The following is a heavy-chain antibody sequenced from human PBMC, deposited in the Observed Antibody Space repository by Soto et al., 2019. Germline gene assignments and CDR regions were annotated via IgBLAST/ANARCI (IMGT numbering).Heavy chain of an antibody. V-gene: IGHV4-59*01. D-gene: IGHD4-4*01. CDR2: IYYSGRT. CDR1: GGSINNYY. Sequence: SETLSLTCSISGGSINNYYGSWIRQPPGRGLEWIGYIYYSGRTNYSPSLKSRVTISVDTSKNQFSLKLTSVTAADTAVYYCARAEYSKIAYWGQGNLVTVSS. CDR3: ARAEYSKIAY. J-gene: IGHJ4*02.